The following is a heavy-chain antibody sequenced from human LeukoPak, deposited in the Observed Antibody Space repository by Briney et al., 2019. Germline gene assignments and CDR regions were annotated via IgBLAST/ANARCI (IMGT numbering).Heavy chain of an antibody. CDR3: ARGSSWYYDY. D-gene: IGHD6-13*01. V-gene: IGHV3-30-3*01. CDR1: GFTFSSYA. CDR2: ISYDGSNE. J-gene: IGHJ4*02. Sequence: GGSLRLSCAASGFTFSSYAMHWVRQAPGKGLEWVAVISYDGSNEYYADSVKGRFTTSRDNSKNTLYLQLNSLRAEDTAVYYCARGSSWYYDYWGQGTLVTVSS.